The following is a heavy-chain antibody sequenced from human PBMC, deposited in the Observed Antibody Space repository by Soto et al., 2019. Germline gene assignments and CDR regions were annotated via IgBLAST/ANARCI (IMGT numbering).Heavy chain of an antibody. CDR1: GFIFSTYA. CDR3: AKGIGATDGYNWVPDY. CDR2: ISGGGGST. J-gene: IGHJ4*02. D-gene: IGHD5-12*01. V-gene: IGHV3-23*01. Sequence: EVQLLESGGGLVQPGGSLRLSCAASGFIFSTYAMSWVRQAPGKGLEWVSAISGGGGSTYYADSVKGRFTISRDNSKSTVYLQMNSLRAEDTAIYYCAKGIGATDGYNWVPDYWGQGTLVTVS.